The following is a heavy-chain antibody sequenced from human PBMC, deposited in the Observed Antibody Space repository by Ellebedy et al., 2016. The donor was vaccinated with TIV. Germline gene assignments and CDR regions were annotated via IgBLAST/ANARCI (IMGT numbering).Heavy chain of an antibody. J-gene: IGHJ4*02. D-gene: IGHD6-19*01. Sequence: GESLKISCEASGFTFGFYNMNWVRQAPGKGLEWVSYISFSSSNIYYADSVKGRFTISRDNAKNSLYLQMNGLRAEDTAVYYCARDPGGGWRPIDYWGQGTLVTVSS. CDR3: ARDPGGGWRPIDY. V-gene: IGHV3-48*04. CDR1: GFTFGFYN. CDR2: ISFSSSNI.